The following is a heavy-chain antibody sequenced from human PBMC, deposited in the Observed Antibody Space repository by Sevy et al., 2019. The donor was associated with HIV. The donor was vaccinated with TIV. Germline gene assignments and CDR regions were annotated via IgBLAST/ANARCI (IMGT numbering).Heavy chain of an antibody. CDR3: ARGLIQHPNYEILTGQGFDY. CDR2: ISSSSSYI. CDR1: GFTFSSYS. J-gene: IGHJ4*02. Sequence: GGSLRLSCAASGFTFSSYSMNWVRQAPGKGLEWVSSISSSSSYINYADSVKGRFTISRENAKNSLDLQMNRLRADDTAGYYCARGLIQHPNYEILTGQGFDYWGQGTLVTVSS. V-gene: IGHV3-21*01. D-gene: IGHD3-9*01.